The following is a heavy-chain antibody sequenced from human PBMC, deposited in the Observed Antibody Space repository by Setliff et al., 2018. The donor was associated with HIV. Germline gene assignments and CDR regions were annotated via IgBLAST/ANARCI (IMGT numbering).Heavy chain of an antibody. V-gene: IGHV4-31*03. CDR2: ISYSGST. D-gene: IGHD2-15*01. CDR1: GGSITSGGYY. J-gene: IGHJ5*02. Sequence: SETLSLTCSVSGGSITSGGYYWHWIRQHPGKGLEWIGYISYSGSTYYNPSLKSRVTISGDTSKNQFSLKLSSVAAADTAVYYCARSPMDPPPYWWFDPWGQGTLVTVSS. CDR3: ARSPMDPPPYWWFDP.